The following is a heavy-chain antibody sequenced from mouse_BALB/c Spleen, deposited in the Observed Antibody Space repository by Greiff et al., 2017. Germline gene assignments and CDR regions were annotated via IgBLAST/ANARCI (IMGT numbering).Heavy chain of an antibody. V-gene: IGHV5-6*02. CDR2: ISSGGSYT. D-gene: IGHD1-1*02. CDR1: GFTFSSYG. CDR3: ARLGSYSSWFAY. Sequence: DVKLVESGGDLVKPGGSLKLSCAASGFTFSSYGMSWVRQTPDKRLEWVATISSGGSYTYYPDSVKGRFTISRDNAKNTLYLQMSSLKSEDTAMYYCARLGSYSSWFAYWGQGTLVTVSA. J-gene: IGHJ3*01.